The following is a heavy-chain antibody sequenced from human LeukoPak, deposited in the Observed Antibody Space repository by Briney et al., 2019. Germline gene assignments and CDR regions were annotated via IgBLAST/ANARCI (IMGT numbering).Heavy chain of an antibody. V-gene: IGHV3-20*04. CDR2: INWNGGST. CDR3: ARGGHMITFGGVIEADY. CDR1: GFNFDDYG. Sequence: GGSLRLSCAASGFNFDDYGMSWVRQAPGKGLEWVSGINWNGGSTGYADSVKGRFTISRDNAKNSLYLQMNSLRAEDTAVYYCARGGHMITFGGVIEADYWGQGTLVTVSS. D-gene: IGHD3-16*01. J-gene: IGHJ4*02.